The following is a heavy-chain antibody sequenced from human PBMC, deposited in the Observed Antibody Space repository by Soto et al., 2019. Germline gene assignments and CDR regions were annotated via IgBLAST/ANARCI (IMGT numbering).Heavy chain of an antibody. CDR2: INQDGSER. CDR3: VCGGNFFVY. J-gene: IGHJ4*02. CDR1: GFTFSTYW. V-gene: IGHV3-7*01. D-gene: IGHD3-16*01. Sequence: EVQLVESGGGLVQPGGSLRLPCAASGFTFSTYWMTWVRQPPGKGLEWVASINQDGSERYDVDSVRGRFTISRDNAKNSLYLQINSVRAQDTAVYYCVCGGNFFVYWGQGTLVTVSP.